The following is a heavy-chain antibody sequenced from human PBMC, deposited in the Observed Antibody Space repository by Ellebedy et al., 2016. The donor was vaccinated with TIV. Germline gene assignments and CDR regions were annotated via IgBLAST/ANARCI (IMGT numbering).Heavy chain of an antibody. CDR2: ISGSGGST. J-gene: IGHJ4*02. CDR1: GFSFSSYG. D-gene: IGHD1-14*01. CDR3: AKIRSLFPADLDY. V-gene: IGHV3-23*01. Sequence: GGSLRLSXAASGFSFSSYGMTWVRQAPGTGLEWISGISGSGGSTYYADSVKGRFTISRDFSKNMLFLQMNSLRAEDTAVYYCAKIRSLFPADLDYWGQGTLVTVSS.